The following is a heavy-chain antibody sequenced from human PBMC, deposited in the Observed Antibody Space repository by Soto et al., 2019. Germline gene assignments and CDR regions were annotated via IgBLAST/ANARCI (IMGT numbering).Heavy chain of an antibody. CDR1: GFTFSSYG. V-gene: IGHV3-33*01. J-gene: IGHJ6*03. CDR2: LWYDGSNK. D-gene: IGHD1-7*01. CDR3: ARDRSWGITGTTPYMDV. Sequence: QLGGSLRLSCAASGFTFSSYGMHCVRMARGKGLKWVAVLWYDGSNKYYADSVKGRFTISRDNSKNTLYLQMNSLRAEDTAVYYCARDRSWGITGTTPYMDVWGKGTTVTVSS.